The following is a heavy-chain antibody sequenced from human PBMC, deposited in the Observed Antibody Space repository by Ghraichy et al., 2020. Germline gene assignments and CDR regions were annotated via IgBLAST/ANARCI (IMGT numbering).Heavy chain of an antibody. D-gene: IGHD1-26*01. Sequence: SVKVSCKASGGTFSSYAISWVRQAPGQGLEWMGGIIPIFGTANYAQKFQGRVTITTDESTSTAYMELSSLRSEDTAVYYCARVAVGASPTGGIDYWGQGTLVTVSS. CDR3: ARVAVGASPTGGIDY. V-gene: IGHV1-69*05. J-gene: IGHJ4*02. CDR2: IIPIFGTA. CDR1: GGTFSSYA.